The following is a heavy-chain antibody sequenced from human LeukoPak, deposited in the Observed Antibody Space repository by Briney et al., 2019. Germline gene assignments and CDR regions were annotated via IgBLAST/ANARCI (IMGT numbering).Heavy chain of an antibody. J-gene: IGHJ4*02. D-gene: IGHD2-21*01. V-gene: IGHV3-30*02. CDR1: GFTFSSYG. CDR3: AKDPCGGDCYSVDY. CDR2: IRYDGSNK. Sequence: GGXXXXXCAAXGFTFSSYGMHWVRQAPGKGLEWVAFIRYDGSNKYYADSVKGRFTISRDNSKNTLYLQMNSLRAEDTAVYYRAKDPCGGDCYSVDYWGQGTLATVSS.